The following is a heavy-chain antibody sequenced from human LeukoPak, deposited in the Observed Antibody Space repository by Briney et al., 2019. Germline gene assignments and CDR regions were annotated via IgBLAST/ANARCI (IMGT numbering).Heavy chain of an antibody. CDR3: ARGGPAPHRITLIVVASSTDAFDI. Sequence: ASVKVSCKTSGYTFTSYGISWVRQAPGQGLEWMGWISAYNGDTNYAQKLQGRVTMTTDTSTSTAYMELRSLRSDDTAVYYCARGGPAPHRITLIVVASSTDAFDIWGQGTMVTVSS. CDR1: GYTFTSYG. D-gene: IGHD3-22*01. V-gene: IGHV1-18*01. J-gene: IGHJ3*02. CDR2: ISAYNGDT.